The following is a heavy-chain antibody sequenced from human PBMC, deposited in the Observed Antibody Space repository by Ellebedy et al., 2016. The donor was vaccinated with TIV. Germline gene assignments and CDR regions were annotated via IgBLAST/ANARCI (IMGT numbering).Heavy chain of an antibody. CDR3: ASSSGYYGNFDY. CDR1: GYTFSSYF. V-gene: IGHV1-46*04. Sequence: AASVKVSCKASGYTFSSYFMHWVRQAPGQGLEWMGIINPSGGSTSYAQKLQGRVTMTRDTSTSTVYMELSSLRSEDTAVYYCASSSGYYGNFDYWGQGTLVTVSS. D-gene: IGHD3-22*01. CDR2: INPSGGST. J-gene: IGHJ4*02.